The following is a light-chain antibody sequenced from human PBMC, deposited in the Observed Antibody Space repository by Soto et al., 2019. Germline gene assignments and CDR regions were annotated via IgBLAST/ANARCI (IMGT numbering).Light chain of an antibody. CDR2: DVS. CDR1: GSDVGGYNY. CDR3: NSYTXSGTHV. V-gene: IGLV2-14*03. Sequence: QSVLTQPASVSGSPGQSITISCTGTGSDVGGYNYVSWFQQHPDKAPKLMIYDVSNRPSGVSDRFSGSKSGNTASLTISGLQAEDEADYYCNSYTXSGTHVFGTGTKVTVL. J-gene: IGLJ1*01.